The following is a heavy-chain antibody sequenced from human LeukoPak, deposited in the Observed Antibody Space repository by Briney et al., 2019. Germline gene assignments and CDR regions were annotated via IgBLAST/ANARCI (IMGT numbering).Heavy chain of an antibody. D-gene: IGHD5-24*01. CDR3: AKTGDGYNYYDY. J-gene: IGHJ4*02. CDR2: IYSAGST. Sequence: PGGSLRLSCAASGFTFSSYSMNWVRQAPGKGLEWVSVIYSAGSTFYADSVKGRFTISRDNSRNTLYLHMNSLRAEDTAVYYCAKTGDGYNYYDYWGQGTLVTVSS. V-gene: IGHV3-53*01. CDR1: GFTFSSYS.